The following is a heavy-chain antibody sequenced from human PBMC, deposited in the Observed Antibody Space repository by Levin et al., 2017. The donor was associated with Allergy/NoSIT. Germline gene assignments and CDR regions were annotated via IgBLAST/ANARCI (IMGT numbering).Heavy chain of an antibody. Sequence: GGSLRLSCAASGFSFRSFGMHWVRQAPGKGLEWVAVISYDGNSQYYADSVKGRFTISRDNSKNTLYLQMNSLRGEDAAVYHGAKDVVFGTSSWSLDYWGQGALVTVSS. V-gene: IGHV3-30*18. D-gene: IGHD6-13*01. CDR2: ISYDGNSQ. CDR1: GFSFRSFG. CDR3: AKDVVFGTSSWSLDY. J-gene: IGHJ4*02.